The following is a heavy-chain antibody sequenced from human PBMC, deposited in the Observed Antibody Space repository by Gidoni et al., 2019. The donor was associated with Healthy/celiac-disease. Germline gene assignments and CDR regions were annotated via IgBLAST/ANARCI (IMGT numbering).Heavy chain of an antibody. CDR2: ISSSGSTI. D-gene: IGHD5-12*01. Sequence: VSCAASGFTFSDYYMSWVRQAPGKGLEWVSYISSSGSTIYYADSVKGRFTISRDNAKNSLYLQMNSLRAEDTAVYYCARDPDGYNPELDYWGQGTLVTVSS. CDR3: ARDPDGYNPELDY. CDR1: GFTFSDYY. V-gene: IGHV3-11*01. J-gene: IGHJ4*02.